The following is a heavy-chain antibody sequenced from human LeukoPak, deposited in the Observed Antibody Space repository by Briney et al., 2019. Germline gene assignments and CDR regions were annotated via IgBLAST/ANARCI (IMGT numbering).Heavy chain of an antibody. J-gene: IGHJ4*02. CDR1: GYTFTSYY. V-gene: IGHV1-46*01. CDR3: ARDIKQQLERSP. CDR2: INPSGGST. D-gene: IGHD6-13*01. Sequence: ASVKVSCKASGYTFTSYYMHWVRQAPGQGLEWMGIINPSGGSTSYAQKFQGRVTMTRDTSTSTVYMELRSLRSDDTAVYYCARDIKQQLERSPWGQGTLVTVSS.